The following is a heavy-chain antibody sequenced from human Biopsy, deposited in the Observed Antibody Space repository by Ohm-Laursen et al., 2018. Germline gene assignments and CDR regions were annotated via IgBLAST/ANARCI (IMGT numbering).Heavy chain of an antibody. J-gene: IGHJ6*02. Sequence: GTLSLTCVVYGESFNGYYWSWIRQTPGKGLEWIGEINRSGRTNYNPSLKSRVTISVDTSKNQFSLKVRSVTAADTAVYYCVRGVDYYDPYHYYALDVWGQGTTVTVSS. CDR2: INRSGRT. D-gene: IGHD3-22*01. V-gene: IGHV4-34*01. CDR1: GESFNGYY. CDR3: VRGVDYYDPYHYYALDV.